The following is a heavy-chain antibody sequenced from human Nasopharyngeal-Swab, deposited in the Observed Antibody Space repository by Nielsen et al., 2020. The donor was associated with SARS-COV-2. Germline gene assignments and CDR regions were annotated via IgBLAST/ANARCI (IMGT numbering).Heavy chain of an antibody. Sequence: WVRQAPGQGLEGMGWINTNTGNPTYAQGFTGRFVFSLDTSVSTAYLQISSLKAEDTAVYYCARETAAVDYWGQGTLVTVSS. CDR2: INTNTGNP. V-gene: IGHV7-4-1*02. J-gene: IGHJ4*02. D-gene: IGHD6-13*01. CDR3: ARETAAVDY.